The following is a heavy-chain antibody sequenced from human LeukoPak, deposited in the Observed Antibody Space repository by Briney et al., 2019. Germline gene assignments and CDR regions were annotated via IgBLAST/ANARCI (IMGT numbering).Heavy chain of an antibody. CDR3: AKDAAGPEY. J-gene: IGHJ4*02. CDR1: GLTFSSYS. V-gene: IGHV3-23*01. CDR2: ISASGGDT. Sequence: PGGSLRPSCVVSGLTFSSYSMSWVRQAPGKGLEWVSGISASGGDTWYPDSVKGRFTISRDNSKNTLFLQMNSLRVEDTAIYYCAKDAAGPEYWGQGTLVTVSS. D-gene: IGHD6-13*01.